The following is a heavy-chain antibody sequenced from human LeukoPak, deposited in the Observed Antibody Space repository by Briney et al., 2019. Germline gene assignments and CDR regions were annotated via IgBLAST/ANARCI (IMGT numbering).Heavy chain of an antibody. V-gene: IGHV1-2*06. CDR1: GYTFTGYY. CDR3: ARAGYCSSTSCYGPNYYYYMDV. Sequence: ASVKVSCKASGYTFTGYYMHWVRQAPGQGLEWMGRINPNSGGTNYAQKFQGRVIMTRDTSISTAYMELSRLRSDDTAVYYCARAGYCSSTSCYGPNYYYYMDVWGKGTTVTVSS. J-gene: IGHJ6*03. CDR2: INPNSGGT. D-gene: IGHD2-2*01.